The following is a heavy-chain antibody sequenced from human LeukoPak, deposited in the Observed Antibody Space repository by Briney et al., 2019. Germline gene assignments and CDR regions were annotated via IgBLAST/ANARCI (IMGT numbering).Heavy chain of an antibody. D-gene: IGHD3-3*01. CDR2: ISAYNGNT. CDR1: GYTFTSYG. Sequence: ASVKVSCKASGYTFTSYGISWVRQAPGQGLEWIGWISAYNGNTNYAQKPQGGVTMTTDTSTSTAYMEMRSLSSDDTAVYYCARDTYDCWSGYYNFDYWGQGTLVTVSS. J-gene: IGHJ4*02. V-gene: IGHV1-18*01. CDR3: ARDTYDCWSGYYNFDY.